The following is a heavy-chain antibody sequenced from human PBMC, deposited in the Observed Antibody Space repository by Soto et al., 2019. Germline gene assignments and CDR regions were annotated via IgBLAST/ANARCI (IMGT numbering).Heavy chain of an antibody. CDR3: ARGHSVAARRYYYYYMDV. V-gene: IGHV4-34*01. J-gene: IGHJ6*03. CDR1: GGSFSGYY. Sequence: SETLSLTCAVYGGSFSGYYWSWIRQPPGKGLEWIGEINHSGSTNYNPSLKSRVTISVDTSKNQFSLKLSSVTAADTAVYYCARGHSVAARRYYYYYMDVWGKGTTVTVSS. CDR2: INHSGST. D-gene: IGHD6-6*01.